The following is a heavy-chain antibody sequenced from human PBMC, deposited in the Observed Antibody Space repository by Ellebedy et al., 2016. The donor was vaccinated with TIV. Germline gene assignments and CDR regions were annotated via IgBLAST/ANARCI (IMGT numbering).Heavy chain of an antibody. Sequence: GESLKISCAASGFTFSNAWMSWVRQAPGKGLEWVGRIKSKTDGGTRDFAAPVKGRFSISRDDSKNTLYVQMSSLKTEDTAVYYCTTGLGKTDFDYWGRGTLVTVSS. CDR3: TTGLGKTDFDY. J-gene: IGHJ4*02. CDR1: GFTFSNAW. V-gene: IGHV3-15*01. D-gene: IGHD7-27*01. CDR2: IKSKTDGGTR.